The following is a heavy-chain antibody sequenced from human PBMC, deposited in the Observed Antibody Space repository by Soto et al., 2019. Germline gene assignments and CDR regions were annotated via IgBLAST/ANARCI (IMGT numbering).Heavy chain of an antibody. J-gene: IGHJ4*02. D-gene: IGHD2-15*01. V-gene: IGHV1-2*02. CDR3: AREDCSGGCHQKFDF. CDR1: GYTFTGDY. CDR2: MNFKSGDT. Sequence: ASVKVCGKAAGYTFTGDYMHWVRQAPGQGLEWMGWMNFKSGDTKSTQKFQGRVTMTRDTSINTAYMELTRLTSDDTALYYCAREDCSGGCHQKFDFWGQGTLVTVSS.